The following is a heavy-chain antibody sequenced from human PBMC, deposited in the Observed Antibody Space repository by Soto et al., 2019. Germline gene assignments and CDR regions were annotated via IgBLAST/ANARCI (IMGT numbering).Heavy chain of an antibody. V-gene: IGHV4-34*01. D-gene: IGHD3-22*01. CDR1: GGSFSNYY. Sequence: QVQLQQWGAGLLKPSETLSLTCAVFGGSFSNYYWSWIRQPPGKGLEWIGEINHSGSTNYNPSLKSRVTISVDTSKNQFPLKLSSVTAADTAVYFCARGLPKAYSSGSSHFDYWGQGTLVTVSS. CDR2: INHSGST. J-gene: IGHJ4*02. CDR3: ARGLPKAYSSGSSHFDY.